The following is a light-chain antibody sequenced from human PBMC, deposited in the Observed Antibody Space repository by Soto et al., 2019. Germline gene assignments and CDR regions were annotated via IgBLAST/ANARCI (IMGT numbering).Light chain of an antibody. CDR1: QSISRW. V-gene: IGKV1-5*01. CDR2: DAS. Sequence: DLPMTQSPSTLSASVGDRVTITCRASQSISRWLAWYQQKPGKAPNLLIYDASTLHSGVPSRFSGSGSGTEFTLTTTNLQPDDFATYFCQQYNTPWTFGQGTNVDIK. CDR3: QQYNTPWT. J-gene: IGKJ1*01.